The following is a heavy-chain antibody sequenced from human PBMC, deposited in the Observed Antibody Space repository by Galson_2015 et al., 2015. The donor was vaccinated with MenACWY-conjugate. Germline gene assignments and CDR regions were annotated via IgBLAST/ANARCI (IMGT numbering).Heavy chain of an antibody. D-gene: IGHD7-27*01. J-gene: IGHJ3*01. CDR3: AHRRHWGLREKPDAFDV. CDR1: GFSLSTNKMG. V-gene: IGHV2-5*02. Sequence: PALVKPTQTLTLTCTFSGFSLSTNKMGVGWIRQPPGKALEWLALIYWDDEKHYNPSLKSRLTITKDHSKNQAVLTLTNMDPVDTGTYYCAHRRHWGLREKPDAFDVWGQGTLVTVSS. CDR2: IYWDDEK.